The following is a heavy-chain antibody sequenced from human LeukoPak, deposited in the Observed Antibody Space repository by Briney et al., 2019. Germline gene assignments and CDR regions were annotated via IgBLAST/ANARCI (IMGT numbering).Heavy chain of an antibody. D-gene: IGHD3-22*01. Sequence: ASVKVSCKASGYTFTSYYMHWVRQAPGQGLECMGIINPSGGSTSYAQKFQGRVTMTRDTSTSTVYMELSSLRSEDTAVYYCARAYYDSSGYYWYGGAFDIWGQGTMVTVSS. CDR2: INPSGGST. V-gene: IGHV1-46*03. CDR3: ARAYYDSSGYYWYGGAFDI. J-gene: IGHJ3*02. CDR1: GYTFTSYY.